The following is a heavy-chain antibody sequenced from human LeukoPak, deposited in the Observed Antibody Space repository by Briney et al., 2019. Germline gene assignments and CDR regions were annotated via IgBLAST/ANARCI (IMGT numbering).Heavy chain of an antibody. D-gene: IGHD2-15*01. J-gene: IGHJ4*02. CDR3: ARGSSFDVYCSAGACDAGYYDS. CDR1: GETYSAYF. Sequence: SETLSLTCAVYGETYSAYFWNWIRQPPGKPLEYIGEINYRGSSHYNPPRKTRVPLSVDTSKNKFSRRLTSVTAADTAVYFCARGSSFDVYCSAGACDAGYYDSWGQGTPVTVSS. CDR2: INYRGSS. V-gene: IGHV4-34*01.